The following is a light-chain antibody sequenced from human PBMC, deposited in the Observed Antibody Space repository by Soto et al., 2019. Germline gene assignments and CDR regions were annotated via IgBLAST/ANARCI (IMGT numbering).Light chain of an antibody. J-gene: IGKJ1*01. CDR1: ESVNSNY. CDR2: GAS. CDR3: QQYGCSPRT. V-gene: IGKV3-20*01. Sequence: ETVLTQSPGTLSLSPGERATLSCRASESVNSNYLAWYQQKPGQAPRLLIYGASTRATGIPDRFSGSGSGTDFILTISRLEPDDFAVYYCQQYGCSPRTFGQGTKVEIK.